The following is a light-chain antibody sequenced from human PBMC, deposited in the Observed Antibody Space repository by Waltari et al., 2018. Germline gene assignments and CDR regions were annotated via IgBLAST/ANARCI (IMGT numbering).Light chain of an antibody. J-gene: IGKJ1*01. Sequence: DIQMTQSPSSLSASVGARVTITCRARQTVRTSLSWFQQKSGRAPKLLIYSASKLQSGVPARFSGSGSGTDFTLTISSLQPEDFATYYCQQSYTAPWTFGPGTKVEIE. V-gene: IGKV1-39*01. CDR1: QTVRTS. CDR3: QQSYTAPWT. CDR2: SAS.